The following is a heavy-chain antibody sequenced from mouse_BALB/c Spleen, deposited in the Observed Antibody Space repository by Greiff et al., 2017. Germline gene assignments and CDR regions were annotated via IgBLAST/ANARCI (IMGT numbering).Heavy chain of an antibody. CDR2: IDPSNSYT. D-gene: IGHD2-13*01. CDR1: GYTFTSYW. Sequence: QVQLQQSGAELVKPGASVKMSCKASGYTFTSYWMHWVKQRPGQGLEWIGEIDPSNSYTNYNQKFKGKATLTVDKSSSTAYMQLSSLTSEDSAVYYCASSGDSYDIDYWGQGTSVTVSS. CDR3: ASSGDSYDIDY. V-gene: IGHV1-69*02. J-gene: IGHJ4*01.